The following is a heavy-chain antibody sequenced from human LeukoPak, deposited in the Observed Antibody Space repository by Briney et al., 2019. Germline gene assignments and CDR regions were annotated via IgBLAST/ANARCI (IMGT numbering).Heavy chain of an antibody. Sequence: SETLSLTCTVSGGSISSYYWSWIRQPPGKGLEWIGYIYYSGSTNYNPSLKSRVTVSVDTSKNQFSLKLSSVTAADTAVYYCASSLGYGMDVWGQGTTVTVSS. V-gene: IGHV4-59*08. J-gene: IGHJ6*02. CDR2: IYYSGST. CDR3: ASSLGYGMDV. CDR1: GGSISSYY.